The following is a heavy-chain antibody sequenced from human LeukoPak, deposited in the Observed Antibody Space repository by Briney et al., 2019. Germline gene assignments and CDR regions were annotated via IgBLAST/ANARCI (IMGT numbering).Heavy chain of an antibody. J-gene: IGHJ3*02. CDR3: AKDRPPRYHLRISFDI. Sequence: GGSLRLSCAASGFTFSNYAMTWVRLAPGKGLEWVSGISGSGGTTYYADSVKGRFTISRDNSKNTLYLQMKSLRAEDTALYYCAKDRPPRYHLRISFDIWGHGTLVTVSS. CDR2: ISGSGGTT. CDR1: GFTFSNYA. V-gene: IGHV3-23*01. D-gene: IGHD2-2*01.